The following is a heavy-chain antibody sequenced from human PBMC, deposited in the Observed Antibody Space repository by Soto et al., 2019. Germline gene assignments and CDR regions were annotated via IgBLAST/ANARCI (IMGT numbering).Heavy chain of an antibody. CDR3: ARDPITSNVVVVAATSNGMDV. Sequence: QVQLQESGPGLVKPSQTLSLTCTVSGGSISSGGYYWSWIRQHPGKGLEWIGYIYYSGSTYYNPSLKSRVTISVDTSKNQFSLKLSSVTAADTAVYYCARDPITSNVVVVAATSNGMDVWGQGTTVTVSS. CDR1: GGSISSGGYY. D-gene: IGHD2-15*01. V-gene: IGHV4-31*03. J-gene: IGHJ6*02. CDR2: IYYSGST.